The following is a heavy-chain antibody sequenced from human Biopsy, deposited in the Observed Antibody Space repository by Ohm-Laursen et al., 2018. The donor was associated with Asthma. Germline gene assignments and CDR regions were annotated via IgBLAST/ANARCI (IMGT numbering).Heavy chain of an antibody. D-gene: IGHD6-25*01. CDR2: ISSSGSTR. V-gene: IGHV3-11*01. CDR1: GFSFRDYY. CDR3: ARVFESSEWGPFYHFGLGV. J-gene: IGHJ6*02. Sequence: SLRLSCAAPGFSFRDYYITWMRQSPGKGLERVSSISSSGSTRYPAESVKGRFTISRDNAQKSLFLQMGSLRAEDTAIYYCARVFESSEWGPFYHFGLGVWGQRATVAVSS.